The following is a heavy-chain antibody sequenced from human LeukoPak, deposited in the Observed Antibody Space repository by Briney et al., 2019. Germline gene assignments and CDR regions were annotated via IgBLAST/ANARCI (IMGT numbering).Heavy chain of an antibody. CDR2: IGGSGSPI. D-gene: IGHD1-26*01. Sequence: QPGGSLRLSCAASRFTFSSYEMNWVRQAPGQGLEWVSYIGGSGSPIYYADSVKGRFTISRDNAKNSLYLQMNSLRAEDTAVYYCARAITVLVGATTSWYFDLWGRGTLVTVSS. V-gene: IGHV3-48*03. J-gene: IGHJ2*01. CDR1: RFTFSSYE. CDR3: ARAITVLVGATTSWYFDL.